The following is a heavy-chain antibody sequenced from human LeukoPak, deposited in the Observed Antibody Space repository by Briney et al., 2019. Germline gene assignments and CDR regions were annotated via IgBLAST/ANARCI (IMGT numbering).Heavy chain of an antibody. CDR3: ARVRRCSGGSCYHFDY. Sequence: SETLSLTCTVSGGSISSYYWSWIRQPPGKGLEWIGYIYYSGSTNYNPSLKSRVTISVDTSKNQFSLKLSSVTAADTAVYYCARVRRCSGGSCYHFDYWGQGTLVTVSS. CDR2: IYYSGST. V-gene: IGHV4-59*01. D-gene: IGHD2-15*01. J-gene: IGHJ4*02. CDR1: GGSISSYY.